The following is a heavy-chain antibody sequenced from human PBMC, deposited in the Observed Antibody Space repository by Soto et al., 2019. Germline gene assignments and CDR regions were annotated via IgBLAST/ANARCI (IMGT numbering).Heavy chain of an antibody. CDR2: IYYSGST. CDR3: ARQFCGGDCPRWYFDL. J-gene: IGHJ2*01. CDR1: GASISSYY. V-gene: IGHV4-59*08. D-gene: IGHD2-21*01. Sequence: QVQLQESGPGLVKPSETLSLTCTVSGASISSYYWSWIRQPPGKGLEWIGNIYYSGSTNYNPSLKSRVTISVGRSKNQFSLKLSSVSAADTAVYYCARQFCGGDCPRWYFDLWGRGTLVTVSS.